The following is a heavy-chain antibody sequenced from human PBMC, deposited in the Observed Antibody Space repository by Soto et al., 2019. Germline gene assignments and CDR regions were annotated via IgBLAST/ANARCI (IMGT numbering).Heavy chain of an antibody. CDR1: GFTLSTYV. CDR2: IAKDENTK. V-gene: IGHV3-30*14. J-gene: IGHJ1*01. D-gene: IGHD3-22*01. Sequence: QVQLVESGGGVVQPGRSLRLSCAASGFTLSTYVMHWVRQVPGKGLEWLALIAKDENTKPYADSVKGRFTISRDDSKKTLCLQMSSLTPRETAGYHCATDDYSSGYAGSSHNWGQGNLVTLSS. CDR3: ATDDYSSGYAGSSHN.